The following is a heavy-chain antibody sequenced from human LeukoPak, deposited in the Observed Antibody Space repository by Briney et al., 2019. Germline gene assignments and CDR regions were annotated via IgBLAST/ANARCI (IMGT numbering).Heavy chain of an antibody. J-gene: IGHJ4*02. CDR3: AKSQGSGYYRGHIDY. Sequence: QPGGSLRLSCAASEFTFNNYAMGWVRQAPGKGLEWVSGISGSGGSTYYGDSVKGRFTISRDNSKNTLYLQMNSLRAEDTAVYYCAKSQGSGYYRGHIDYWGQGTLVTVSA. V-gene: IGHV3-23*01. CDR1: EFTFNNYA. CDR2: ISGSGGST. D-gene: IGHD3-22*01.